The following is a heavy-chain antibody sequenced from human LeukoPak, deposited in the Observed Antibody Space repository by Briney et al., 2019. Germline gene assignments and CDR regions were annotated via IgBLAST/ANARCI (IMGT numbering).Heavy chain of an antibody. CDR2: IYYTGSI. Sequence: SETLSLTCTVSGDSINSSSYYWGWIRQPPGKGLEWIGGIYYTGSIFYNPSLKSRLTISVDTFNNQFSLRLTSMTAADTAVYYCARHPVPVYTSLVADYWGQGILVTVSS. V-gene: IGHV4-39*01. D-gene: IGHD5-18*01. CDR3: ARHPVPVYTSLVADY. J-gene: IGHJ4*02. CDR1: GDSINSSSYY.